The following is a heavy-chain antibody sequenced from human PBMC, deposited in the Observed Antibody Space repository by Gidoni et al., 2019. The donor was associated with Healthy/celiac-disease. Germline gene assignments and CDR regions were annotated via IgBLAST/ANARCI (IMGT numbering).Heavy chain of an antibody. J-gene: IGHJ4*02. D-gene: IGHD3-10*01. V-gene: IGHV1-69*01. Sequence: QVQLVQSGAEVKKPGSSVKVSCKASGGTFSSYAIRWVRQAPGQGLEWMGGIIPIFGTANYAKKFQGRVTITADESTSTAYMELSSLRSEDTAVYYCARDYPDMVRGVIVSYYFDYWGQGTLVTVSS. CDR3: ARDYPDMVRGVIVSYYFDY. CDR2: IIPIFGTA. CDR1: GGTFSSYA.